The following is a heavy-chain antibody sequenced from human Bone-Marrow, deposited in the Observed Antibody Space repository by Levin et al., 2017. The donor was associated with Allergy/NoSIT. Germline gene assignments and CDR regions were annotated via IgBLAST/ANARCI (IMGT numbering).Heavy chain of an antibody. CDR3: ARDLKSGFYYRYFDL. D-gene: IGHD3-22*01. J-gene: IGHJ2*01. CDR2: ISTSSNNI. CDR1: GFTLNTFS. Sequence: GGSLRLSCAASGFTLNTFSMNWVRQAPGKGLEWISYISTSSNNIFYADSVKGRFTISRDDADNSLYLQMNSLRDEDTAIYYCARDLKSGFYYRYFDLCGRGTLVTVSS. V-gene: IGHV3-48*02.